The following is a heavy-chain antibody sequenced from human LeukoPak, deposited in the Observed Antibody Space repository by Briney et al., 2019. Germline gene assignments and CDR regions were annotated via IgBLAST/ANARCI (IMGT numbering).Heavy chain of an antibody. J-gene: IGHJ4*02. Sequence: GGSLRLSCAASGFTFSSYAMGWVRQAPGKGLEWVSGISVNGGRTYYAYSLKGRFTLSRDSSKNTLYLQVNSLRAEDTAVYYCARMTPMAIAFYFDYWGQGTLVTVSS. CDR3: ARMTPMAIAFYFDY. CDR1: GFTFSSYA. D-gene: IGHD5-18*01. CDR2: ISVNGGRT. V-gene: IGHV3-23*01.